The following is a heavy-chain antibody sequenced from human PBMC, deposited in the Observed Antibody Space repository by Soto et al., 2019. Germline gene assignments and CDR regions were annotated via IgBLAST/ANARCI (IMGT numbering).Heavy chain of an antibody. D-gene: IGHD3-16*01. Sequence: QLQLQESGPGLVKPSETLSLTCTVSGGSISSSSYYWGWIRQPPGKGLEWIGSIYYSGSTYYNPFHKNRVPVSVDPSKDQCYLNLSSVAAADAAVYYCATLGPLRGGEPYPKRTYGRDVWGQGTTVTVAS. V-gene: IGHV4-39*01. CDR3: ATLGPLRGGEPYPKRTYGRDV. J-gene: IGHJ6*02. CDR1: GGSISSSSYY. CDR2: IYYSGST.